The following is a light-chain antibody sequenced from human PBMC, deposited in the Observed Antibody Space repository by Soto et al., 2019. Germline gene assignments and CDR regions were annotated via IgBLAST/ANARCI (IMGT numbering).Light chain of an antibody. CDR3: SSYTSSSTFVV. CDR1: SSDVGSYNR. J-gene: IGLJ1*01. CDR2: EVS. V-gene: IGLV2-18*02. Sequence: QSALTQPPSVSGSPGQSVTISCTGTSSDVGSYNRVSWYQQPPGTAPQLMIYEVSNRPSGVPDRFSGSKSGNTASLTISGLQAEDEADYYCSSYTSSSTFVVFGTGTKLTVL.